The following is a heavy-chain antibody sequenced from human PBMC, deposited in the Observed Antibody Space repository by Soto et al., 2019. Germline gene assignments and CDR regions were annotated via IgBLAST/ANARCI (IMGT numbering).Heavy chain of an antibody. D-gene: IGHD2-8*02. CDR3: ARVGPDLVVSGSGYYYYGMDV. J-gene: IGHJ6*02. V-gene: IGHV1-69*13. Sequence: ASVKVSCKASGGTFSSYAISWVRQAPGQGLEWMGGIIPIFGTANYAQKFQGRVTITADESTSTAYMELSSLRSEDTAVYYCARVGPDLVVSGSGYYYYGMDVWGQGTTVTVSS. CDR2: IIPIFGTA. CDR1: GGTFSSYA.